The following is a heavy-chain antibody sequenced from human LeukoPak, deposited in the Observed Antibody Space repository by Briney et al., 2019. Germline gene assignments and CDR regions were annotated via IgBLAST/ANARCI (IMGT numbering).Heavy chain of an antibody. CDR2: IWYDGSNK. CDR3: ARGTYYDILTGYYGYYYGMDV. CDR1: GFTFSSYG. D-gene: IGHD3-9*01. Sequence: GGSLRLSCAASGFTFSSYGMHWVRQAPGKGLEWVAVIWYDGSNKYYADSVKGRFTISRDNSKNTLYLQMNSLRAEDTAVYYCARGTYYDILTGYYGYYYGMDVWGQGTTVTVSS. J-gene: IGHJ6*02. V-gene: IGHV3-33*01.